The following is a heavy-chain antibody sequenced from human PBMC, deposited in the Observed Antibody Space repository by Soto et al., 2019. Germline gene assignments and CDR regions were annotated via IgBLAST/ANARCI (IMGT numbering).Heavy chain of an antibody. Sequence: GWSLRLSCAASVFTFSSYTMHWFRQAPGKGLEWVAVISYDGSNKYYADSVKGRFTISRDNSKNTLYLQMNSLRAEDTAVYYCARGRYGSSTSCYNYWGQGTLVTVSS. CDR3: ARGRYGSSTSCYNY. V-gene: IGHV3-30-3*01. CDR2: ISYDGSNK. CDR1: VFTFSSYT. D-gene: IGHD2-2*02. J-gene: IGHJ4*02.